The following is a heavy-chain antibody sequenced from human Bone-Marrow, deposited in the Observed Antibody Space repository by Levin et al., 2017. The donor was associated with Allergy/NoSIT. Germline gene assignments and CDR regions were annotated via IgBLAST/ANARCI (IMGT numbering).Heavy chain of an antibody. CDR1: GFTFDDYA. CDR2: ISWNSGSI. CDR3: AKDGTRVISYDFWSGYYQYFDY. D-gene: IGHD3-3*01. V-gene: IGHV3-9*01. Sequence: GGSLRLSCAASGFTFDDYAMHWVRQAPGKGLEWVSGISWNSGSIGYADSVKGRFTISRDNAKNSLYLQMNSLRAEDTALYYCAKDGTRVISYDFWSGYYQYFDYWGQGTLVTVSS. J-gene: IGHJ4*02.